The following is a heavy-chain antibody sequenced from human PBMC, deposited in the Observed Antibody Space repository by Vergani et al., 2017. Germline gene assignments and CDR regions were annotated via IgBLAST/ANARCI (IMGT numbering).Heavy chain of an antibody. CDR3: AKDRSWSYYGDFDY. Sequence: EVQLVESGGGLVQPGRSLRLSCAASGFTFDDYAMHWVRQAPGKGLEWVSGISWNSGSIGYADSVKGRFTISRDNAKNSLYLQMNSLRAEDTALYYCAKDRSWSYYGDFDYWGQGTLVTVSS. CDR2: ISWNSGSI. D-gene: IGHD1-26*01. V-gene: IGHV3-9*01. CDR1: GFTFDDYA. J-gene: IGHJ4*02.